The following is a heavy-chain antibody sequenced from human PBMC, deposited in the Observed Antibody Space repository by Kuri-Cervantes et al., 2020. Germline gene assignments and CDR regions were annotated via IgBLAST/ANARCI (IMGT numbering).Heavy chain of an antibody. J-gene: IGHJ3*02. CDR1: GFTFSSYW. D-gene: IGHD2-15*01. V-gene: IGHV3-7*01. CDR3: ARVDIVVVVATNILSAFDM. CDR2: IKQDGSEK. Sequence: GGSLRLSCAASGFTFSSYWMSWVRQAPGKGLEWVANIKQDGSEKYYVDSVRGRFTISRDNAKNSLYLQMNSLRAEDTAVYYCARVDIVVVVATNILSAFDMWGQGTMVTVSS.